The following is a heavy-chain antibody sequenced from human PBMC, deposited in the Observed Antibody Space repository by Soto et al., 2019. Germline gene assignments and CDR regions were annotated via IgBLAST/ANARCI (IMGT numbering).Heavy chain of an antibody. CDR3: ARGAISGYGYGMDV. CDR2: IYYSGST. CDR1: GGSISSGGYY. Sequence: SETLSLTCTVSGGSISSGGYYWSWIRQHPGKGLEWIGYIYYSGSTYYNPSLKSRVTISVDTSKNQFSLKLSSVTAADTAVYYCARGAISGYGYGMDVWGQGTTVTVSS. J-gene: IGHJ6*02. V-gene: IGHV4-31*03. D-gene: IGHD5-12*01.